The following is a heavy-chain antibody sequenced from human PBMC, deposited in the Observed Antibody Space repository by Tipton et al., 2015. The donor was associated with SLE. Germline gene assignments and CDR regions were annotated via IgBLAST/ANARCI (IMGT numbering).Heavy chain of an antibody. CDR1: GDTFTTYY. CDR3: ARRIAAAGIDYYAMDV. CDR2: IHPNSGGT. Sequence: QLVQSGAEVKKPGASVKVSCKASGDTFTTYYMHWVRQAPGQGLEWMGWIHPNSGGTNYAENFEGRVTMTRDTSISTAYMELSRLRSEDTAVYYCARRIAAAGIDYYAMDVWGQGTTVTVSS. J-gene: IGHJ6*02. D-gene: IGHD6-13*01. V-gene: IGHV1-2*02.